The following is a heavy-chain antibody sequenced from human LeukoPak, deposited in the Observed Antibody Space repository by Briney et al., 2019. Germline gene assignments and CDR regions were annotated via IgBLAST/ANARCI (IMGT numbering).Heavy chain of an antibody. V-gene: IGHV1-2*02. CDR2: INPNSGGT. Sequence: ASVKVSCKASGYTFTGYYMHWVRQAPGQGLEWMGWINPNSGGTNYAQKFQGRVTMTRDTSISTAYMELSRLRTDDTAVYYCARVVYDYVWGSYRYGDDYWGQGTLVTVSS. CDR3: ARVVYDYVWGSYRYGDDY. D-gene: IGHD3-16*02. J-gene: IGHJ4*02. CDR1: GYTFTGYY.